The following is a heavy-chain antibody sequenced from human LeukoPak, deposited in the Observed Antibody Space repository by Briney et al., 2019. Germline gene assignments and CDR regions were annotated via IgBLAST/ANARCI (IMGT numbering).Heavy chain of an antibody. CDR1: GGSISSYY. CDR3: ATSQCGSDCYLAGDY. CDR2: IYYTGIT. V-gene: IGHV4-59*01. Sequence: SETLSLTCIVSGGSISSYYWSWIRQHPGKGLEWIGYIYYTGITNYNPSLKSRVTISVDTSKNQFSLNLNSVTAADTAVYYCATSQCGSDCYLAGDYWGQGTLVTVSS. D-gene: IGHD2-21*02. J-gene: IGHJ4*02.